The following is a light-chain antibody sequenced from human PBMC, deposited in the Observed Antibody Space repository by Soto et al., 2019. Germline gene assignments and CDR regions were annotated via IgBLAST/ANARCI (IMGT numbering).Light chain of an antibody. Sequence: DIQLTQSPSFLSASVGDRVTITCRASQGISDSLAWYQQKPGKAPNLLIYDASTSQSGVPSRFSGSTSGTEFTLTISSLQPEDFATYYCQQFNVYPLTFGGGTKVGIK. CDR2: DAS. CDR1: QGISDS. J-gene: IGKJ4*01. V-gene: IGKV1-9*01. CDR3: QQFNVYPLT.